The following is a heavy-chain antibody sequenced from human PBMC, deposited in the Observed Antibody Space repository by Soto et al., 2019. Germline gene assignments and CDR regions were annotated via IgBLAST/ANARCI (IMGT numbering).Heavy chain of an antibody. V-gene: IGHV4-34*01. CDR3: ARSGYYYYGMDV. CDR2: INHSGST. D-gene: IGHD7-27*01. CDR1: GGSFSGYY. J-gene: IGHJ6*02. Sequence: PSETLSLTCAVYGGSFSGYYWSWIRQPPGKGLEWFGEINHSGSTNYNPSLKSRVAISVYTSKNQFSLKLISVTAADTAVYYCARSGYYYYGMDVWGQGTTVTVSS.